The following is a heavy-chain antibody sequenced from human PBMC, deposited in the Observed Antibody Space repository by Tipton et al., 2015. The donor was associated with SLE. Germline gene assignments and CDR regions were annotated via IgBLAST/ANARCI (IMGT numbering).Heavy chain of an antibody. V-gene: IGHV4-39*07. CDR1: GVSISSHSYE. J-gene: IGHJ3*01. CDR2: IYYRGST. CDR3: ARIIAGHGDAFDV. Sequence: TLSLTCTVSGVSISSHSYEWDWIRRPPGKGLEWIGAIYYRGSTYYNPSLQSRVTISVDTSKNQFSLTLMSVTAADTAVYFCARIIAGHGDAFDVWGQGTMVTVSS.